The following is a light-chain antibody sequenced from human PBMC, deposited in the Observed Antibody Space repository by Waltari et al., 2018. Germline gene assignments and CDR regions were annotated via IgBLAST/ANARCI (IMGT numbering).Light chain of an antibody. CDR1: SSDVGFYNY. CDR3: NSYAGSSSWV. CDR2: DVS. Sequence: QSALTQPASVSGSPGQSITISCTGTSSDVGFYNYVSWYQQHPGKAPKLMIYDVSERHSGVANRFSGSKSVNTASLTISGLQAEDEADYYCNSYAGSSSWVFGGGTKLTVL. V-gene: IGLV2-14*01. J-gene: IGLJ3*02.